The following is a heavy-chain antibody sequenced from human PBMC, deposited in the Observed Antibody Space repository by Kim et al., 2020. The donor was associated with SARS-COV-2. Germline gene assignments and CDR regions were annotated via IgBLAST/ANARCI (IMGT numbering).Heavy chain of an antibody. V-gene: IGHV1-8*01. D-gene: IGHD3-22*01. J-gene: IGHJ4*01. Sequence: ASVKVSCKTSDYPFTSYDINWVRQAPGQGLESMGWMNPDTGYTGYAQGFQGRVTMTSNTSTSTAYMELSSLRSEDTAVYYCARGRLVYYDSSGYYLDHWG. CDR2: MNPDTGYT. CDR1: DYPFTSYD. CDR3: ARGRLVYYDSSGYYLDH.